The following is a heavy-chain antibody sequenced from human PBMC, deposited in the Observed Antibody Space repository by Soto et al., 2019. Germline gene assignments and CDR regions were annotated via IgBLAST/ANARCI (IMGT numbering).Heavy chain of an antibody. CDR2: IIPIFGTA. CDR3: ARVGSSGHYYYYGMDV. CDR1: GGTFSSYA. D-gene: IGHD6-6*01. Sequence: ASVTVSCKASGGTFSSYAISWVRQAPGQGLEWMGGIIPIFGTANYAQKFQGRVTITADESTSTAYMELSSLRSEDTAVYYCARVGSSGHYYYYGMDVWGQGTTVTVSS. J-gene: IGHJ6*02. V-gene: IGHV1-69*13.